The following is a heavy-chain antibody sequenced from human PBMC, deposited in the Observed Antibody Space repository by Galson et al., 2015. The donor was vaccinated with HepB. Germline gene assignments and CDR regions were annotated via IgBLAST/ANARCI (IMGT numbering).Heavy chain of an antibody. J-gene: IGHJ3*01. V-gene: IGHV3-33*01. Sequence: SLRLSCAASGFIFSSYGMHWVRQAPGKGLEWVALIWWDGSNKEYADSVEGRFTISRDNSKNTVYLQMNSLRAEDTAVYFCARGNTSPIHDTFDLWGQGTMVTVSS. CDR1: GFIFSSYG. CDR2: IWWDGSNK. CDR3: ARGNTSPIHDTFDL. D-gene: IGHD2-2*01.